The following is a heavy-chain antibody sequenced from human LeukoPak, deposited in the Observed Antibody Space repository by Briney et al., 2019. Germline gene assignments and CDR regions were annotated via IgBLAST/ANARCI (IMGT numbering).Heavy chain of an antibody. CDR3: ARITMVRGADYGMDV. V-gene: IGHV3-53*01. CDR1: GFTVSSNY. J-gene: IGHJ6*02. Sequence: GGSLRLSCAASGFTVSSNYMSWVRQAPGKGLEWVSVIYSGGSTYYADSVKGRFTISRDNSKNTLYLQMNSLRAEDTAVYYCARITMVRGADYGMDVWGRGTTVTVSS. D-gene: IGHD3-10*01. CDR2: IYSGGST.